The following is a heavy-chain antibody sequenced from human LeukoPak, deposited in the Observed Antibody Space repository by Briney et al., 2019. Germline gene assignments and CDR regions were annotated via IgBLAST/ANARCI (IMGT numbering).Heavy chain of an antibody. D-gene: IGHD3-3*02. CDR1: GFTFSNYA. CDR2: ISHSGSL. Sequence: GGSLRLSCAGSGFTFSNYAMNWVRQAPGKGLEWVSSISHSGSLSYADSVKGRFTISRDNSMNTLFLQMNSLRAEDTAVYYCASSILGISPLDYWGQGTLVTVSS. V-gene: IGHV3-23*01. CDR3: ASSILGISPLDY. J-gene: IGHJ4*02.